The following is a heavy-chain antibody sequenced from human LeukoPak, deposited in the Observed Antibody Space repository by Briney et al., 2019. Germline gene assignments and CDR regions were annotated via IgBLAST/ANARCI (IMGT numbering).Heavy chain of an antibody. V-gene: IGHV4-34*01. Sequence: SETLSLTCAVYGGSFSGYYWSWIRQPPGKGLEWIGEINHSGSTNYNPSLKSRVTISVDTSKNQFSLKLSSVTAADTAVYYCARGPKVRLPGGLDYWGQGTLVTVSS. CDR1: GGSFSGYY. CDR2: INHSGST. CDR3: ARGPKVRLPGGLDY. D-gene: IGHD5-12*01. J-gene: IGHJ4*02.